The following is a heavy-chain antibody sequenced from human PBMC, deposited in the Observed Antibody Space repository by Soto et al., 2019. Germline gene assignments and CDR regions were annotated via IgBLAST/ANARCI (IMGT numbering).Heavy chain of an antibody. CDR1: GFTFSSYG. Sequence: PGGSLRLSCAASGFTFSSYGMHWVRQAPGKGLEWVAVIWYDGSNKYYADSVKGRFTISRGNSKNTLYLQMNSLRAEDTAVYYCARGNHYCIFQGFDDWGHVTSVPV. V-gene: IGHV3-33*01. D-gene: IGHD2-15*01. J-gene: IGHJ4*01. CDR2: IWYDGSNK. CDR3: ARGNHYCIFQGFDD.